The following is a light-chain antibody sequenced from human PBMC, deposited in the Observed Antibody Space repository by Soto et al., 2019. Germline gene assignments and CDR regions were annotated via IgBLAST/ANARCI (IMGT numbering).Light chain of an antibody. CDR2: LNSDGSH. CDR1: SGHSSYA. V-gene: IGLV4-69*01. CDR3: QTWGTELLWV. Sequence: QPVLTQSPYASASLGASVKLTCTLSSGHSSYAIAWHQQQPEKGPRYLMKLNSDGSHSKGDGIPDRFSGSSSGAERYLTMSSLQSEDEADYYCQTWGTELLWVFGGGTKLTVL. J-gene: IGLJ3*02.